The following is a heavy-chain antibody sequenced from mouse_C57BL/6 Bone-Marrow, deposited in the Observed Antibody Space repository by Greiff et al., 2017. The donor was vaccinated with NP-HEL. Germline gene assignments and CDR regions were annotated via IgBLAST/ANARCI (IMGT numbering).Heavy chain of an antibody. D-gene: IGHD1-1*01. V-gene: IGHV14-2*01. J-gene: IGHJ3*01. Sequence: EVKLMESGAELVKPGASVKLSCTASGFYIKDYYMHWVKQRTEQGLEWIGRIEPEDGETKYAPKFQGKAIITADTSSNTAYLQLSSLTSEDTAVYYCARSHYGSLFAYWDQGTLVTVTA. CDR2: IEPEDGET. CDR3: ARSHYGSLFAY. CDR1: GFYIKDYY.